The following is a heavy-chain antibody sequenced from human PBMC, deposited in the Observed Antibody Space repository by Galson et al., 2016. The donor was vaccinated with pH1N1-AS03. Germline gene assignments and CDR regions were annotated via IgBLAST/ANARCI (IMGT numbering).Heavy chain of an antibody. CDR1: GFTFSNYG. Sequence: SLRLSCAASGFTFSNYGIHWVRQAPGKGLEWVAFIRDDGSDRHYAKSVKGRFTISRDNSKGTVYLQMNSLRSEDTATYYCARHQGVAIAARLSGGPDYWGQGTLVTVSA. CDR3: ARHQGVAIAARLSGGPDY. D-gene: IGHD6-6*01. J-gene: IGHJ4*02. V-gene: IGHV3-30*02. CDR2: IRDDGSDR.